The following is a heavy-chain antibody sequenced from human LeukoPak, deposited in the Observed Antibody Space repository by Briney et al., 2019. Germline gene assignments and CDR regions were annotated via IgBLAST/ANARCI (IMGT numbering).Heavy chain of an antibody. J-gene: IGHJ4*02. D-gene: IGHD6-13*01. Sequence: GGSLRLSCAASGFTFSSYWMSWVRQAPGKGLEWVANIKQDGSEKYYVDSVKGRFTISRDNSKDTLYLQMNSLRAEDTAVYYCAKGSSSHQYSFDYWGQGTLVTVSS. CDR1: GFTFSSYW. CDR3: AKGSSSHQYSFDY. V-gene: IGHV3-7*01. CDR2: IKQDGSEK.